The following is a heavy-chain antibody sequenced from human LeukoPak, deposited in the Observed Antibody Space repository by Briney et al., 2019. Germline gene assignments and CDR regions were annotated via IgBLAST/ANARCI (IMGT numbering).Heavy chain of an antibody. CDR1: GLTFSDAW. Sequence: PGGSLRLSCVLSGLTFSDAWMSWVRQAPGKGLECVSYISSSSSTIYYADSEKGRFTISRDNAKNSLYLQMNSLRAEDTAVYYCARAMVRGEMDVWGKGTTVTVSS. CDR3: ARAMVRGEMDV. D-gene: IGHD3-10*01. CDR2: ISSSSSTI. V-gene: IGHV3-11*04. J-gene: IGHJ6*04.